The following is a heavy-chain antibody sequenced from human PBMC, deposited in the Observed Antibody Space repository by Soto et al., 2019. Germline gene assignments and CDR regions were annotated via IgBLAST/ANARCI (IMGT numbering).Heavy chain of an antibody. CDR3: ARDTKKSTDAFDI. D-gene: IGHD2-8*01. V-gene: IGHV3-21*01. J-gene: IGHJ3*02. CDR1: GFTFSSYS. Sequence: EVQLVESGGGLVKPGGSLRLSCAASGFTFSSYSMNWVRQAPGKGLEWVSSISSSSSYIYYADSVKGRFTISRDNAKNSLYLQMNSLRAEDTAVYYCARDTKKSTDAFDIWGQGTMVTVSS. CDR2: ISSSSSYI.